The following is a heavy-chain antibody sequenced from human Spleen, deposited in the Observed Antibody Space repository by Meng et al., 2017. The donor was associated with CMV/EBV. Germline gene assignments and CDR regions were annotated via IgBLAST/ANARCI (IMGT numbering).Heavy chain of an antibody. Sequence: SETLSLTCSVSGGSMSSGSISWIWIRQYPGKGLEWIGYIYYSGSTNYNPSLKSRVTISVDTSKNQFSLKLSSVTAADTAVYYCARDLGADSGSYYGEGAFDIWGQGTMVTVSS. CDR1: GGSMSSGSIS. D-gene: IGHD1-26*01. CDR3: ARDLGADSGSYYGEGAFDI. CDR2: IYYSGST. V-gene: IGHV4-61*01. J-gene: IGHJ3*02.